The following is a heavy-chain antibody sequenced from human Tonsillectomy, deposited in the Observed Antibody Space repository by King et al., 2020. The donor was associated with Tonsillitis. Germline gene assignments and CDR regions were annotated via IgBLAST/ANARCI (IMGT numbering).Heavy chain of an antibody. V-gene: IGHV3-74*01. CDR2: INSDGSST. CDR3: TLEAVASTVTHGMNT. J-gene: IGHJ6*02. CDR1: GLTSRSYW. Sequence: EVQLVESGGGLVQPGGSLRLSCAASGLTSRSYWMHWVRQVPGKGLVWVSRINSDGSSTNYADSVKGRFTISRDNAKNTVYLQMNSLRGDDTAVYYCTLEAVASTVTHGMNTWGQGTTVTVSS. D-gene: IGHD6-19*01.